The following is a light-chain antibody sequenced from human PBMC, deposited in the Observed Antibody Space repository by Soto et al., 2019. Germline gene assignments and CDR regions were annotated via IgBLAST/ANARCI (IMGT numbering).Light chain of an antibody. J-gene: IGKJ3*01. V-gene: IGKV1-39*01. Sequence: DIQMTQSPSSLSASVGDRVTITCRASQSISSYLNWYQQKPGKAPKLLIYAASSLQSGVPSRFSGSGSGTDFILTISSLQPEDFATYYCQQSWAFGPGTKVDIK. CDR1: QSISSY. CDR2: AAS. CDR3: QQSWA.